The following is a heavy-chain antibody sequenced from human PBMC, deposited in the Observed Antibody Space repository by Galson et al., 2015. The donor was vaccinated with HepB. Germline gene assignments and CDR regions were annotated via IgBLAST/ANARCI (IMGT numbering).Heavy chain of an antibody. CDR3: ARDDSLAVAGIYGAFDI. Sequence: SLRLSCAASGFTFSSYSMNWVRQAPGKGLEWVSSISSSSSYIYYADSVKGRFTISRDNAKNSLYLQMNSLRAEDTAVYYCARDDSLAVAGIYGAFDIWGQGTMVTVSS. CDR2: ISSSSSYI. D-gene: IGHD6-19*01. J-gene: IGHJ3*02. V-gene: IGHV3-21*01. CDR1: GFTFSSYS.